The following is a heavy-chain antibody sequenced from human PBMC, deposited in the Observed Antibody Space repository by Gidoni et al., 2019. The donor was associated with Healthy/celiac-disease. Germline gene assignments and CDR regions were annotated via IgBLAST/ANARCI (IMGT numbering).Heavy chain of an antibody. J-gene: IGHJ3*02. CDR2: IYYRGSP. Sequence: QLQLQESGPGLVKPSKTLSLTCTVSGGPLSSSSYYWGWIRQPPGKGLEWIGSIYYRGSPYYTPSLKSRVTISVDTSKNQFSLKLSSVTAADTAVYYCASLHPDTAMVYGAFDIWGQGTMVTVSS. V-gene: IGHV4-39*01. CDR3: ASLHPDTAMVYGAFDI. CDR1: GGPLSSSSYY. D-gene: IGHD5-18*01.